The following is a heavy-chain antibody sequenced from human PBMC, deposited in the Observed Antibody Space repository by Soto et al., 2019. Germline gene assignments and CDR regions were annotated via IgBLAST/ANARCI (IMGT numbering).Heavy chain of an antibody. V-gene: IGHV4-34*01. CDR1: GGSFSGYY. CDR2: INHSGST. D-gene: IGHD5-18*01. Sequence: SETLSLTCAVYGGSFSGYYWSWIRQPPGKGLEWIGEINHSGSTNYNPSLKSRVTISVDTSKNQFSLKLSSVTAADTAVYYCARGEYSYGRFDYWGQGTLVTVSS. CDR3: ARGEYSYGRFDY. J-gene: IGHJ4*02.